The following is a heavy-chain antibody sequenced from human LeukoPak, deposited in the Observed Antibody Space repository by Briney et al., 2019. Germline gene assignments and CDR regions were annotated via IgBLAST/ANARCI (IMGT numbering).Heavy chain of an antibody. CDR1: GGSISSGDYY. J-gene: IGHJ4*02. CDR2: IYYSGST. D-gene: IGHD5-18*01. V-gene: IGHV4-30-4*02. Sequence: SETLSLTCTVSGGSISSGDYYWSWIRQPPGKGLEWIGYIYYSGSTYYNPSLKSRVTISIDTSKNQFSLRLSSVTAADTAVYYCARGAAGYSYGWGQGTLVTVSS. CDR3: ARGAAGYSYG.